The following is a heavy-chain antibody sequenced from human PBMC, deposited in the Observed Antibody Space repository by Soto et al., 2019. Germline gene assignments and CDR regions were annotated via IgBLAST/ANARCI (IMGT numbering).Heavy chain of an antibody. CDR2: IWYDGSNK. CDR3: ARKTSNWFER. V-gene: IGHV3-33*01. J-gene: IGHJ5*02. CDR1: RFTFSSYD. Sequence: QVQLVESGGGVVQPGRSLRLSCATSRFTFSSYDMHFVRQAPAKGLEWVALIWYDGSNKHYADSVKGRFTISRDNSKNMLYLQMNSLRAGDTGVCFCARKTSNWFERWGQGTLVTVSS.